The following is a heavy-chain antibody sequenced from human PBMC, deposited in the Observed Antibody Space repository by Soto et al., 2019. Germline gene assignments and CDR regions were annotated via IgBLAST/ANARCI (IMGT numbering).Heavy chain of an antibody. J-gene: IGHJ4*02. CDR2: ISYDGSNT. D-gene: IGHD1-26*01. CDR1: GFTFSSYG. V-gene: IGHV3-30*18. Sequence: QVQLVESGEGVVQPGRSLRLSCAASGFTFSSYGMHWVRQAPGKGLEWVAIISYDGSNTYYADSVKGRFTISRDNSKNTLYLQMNSLRAEDTSVYYCAKEGGLSGSYYISSSYYFDYWGQGTLVTVSS. CDR3: AKEGGLSGSYYISSSYYFDY.